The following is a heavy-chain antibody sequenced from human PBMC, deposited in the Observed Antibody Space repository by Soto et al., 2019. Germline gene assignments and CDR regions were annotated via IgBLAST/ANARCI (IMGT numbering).Heavy chain of an antibody. D-gene: IGHD6-19*01. Sequence: SETLSLTCTVSGGSISSYCWSWSRQPPGKGLEWIGYIYYSGSTNYNPSLKSRLTISVGTSKTQSSLRLDSVTAADTAVYYCSIIAVSGPRTCFDYWCQGILGTVSS. V-gene: IGHV4-59*08. CDR1: GGSISSYC. CDR2: IYYSGST. J-gene: IGHJ4*02. CDR3: SIIAVSGPRTCFDY.